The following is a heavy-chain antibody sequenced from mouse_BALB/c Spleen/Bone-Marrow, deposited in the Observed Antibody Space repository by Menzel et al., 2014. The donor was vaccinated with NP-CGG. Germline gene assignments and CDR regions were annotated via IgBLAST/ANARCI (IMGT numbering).Heavy chain of an antibody. CDR2: LDPEIGGT. V-gene: IGHV1-15*01. J-gene: IGHJ4*01. CDR1: GYTFTDYE. Sequence: QVQLQQSGAELVRPGASVTLSCKASGYTFTDYEMHWVKQTPVHGLEWIGTLDPEIGGTAYNQKFKDMATLTADKSSTTAYMELRSLTSEDSAVYYCANWGYYAMDYWGQGISVTVSS. CDR3: ANWGYYAMDY. D-gene: IGHD4-1*01.